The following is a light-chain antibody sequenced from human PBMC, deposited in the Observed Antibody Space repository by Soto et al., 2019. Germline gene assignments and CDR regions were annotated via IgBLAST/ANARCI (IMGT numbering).Light chain of an antibody. CDR2: GAS. CDR1: ESVSSN. CDR3: QQYFNWPPYT. Sequence: EIVLTQSPATLSVSPGDRATFSCRVSESVSSNVAWYQQKPGQTPRLLIYGASTRATGVPPRFSGSRSGTEFTLTISSLQSEDFAVYYCQQYFNWPPYTFGQGTKLDI. J-gene: IGKJ2*01. V-gene: IGKV3-15*01.